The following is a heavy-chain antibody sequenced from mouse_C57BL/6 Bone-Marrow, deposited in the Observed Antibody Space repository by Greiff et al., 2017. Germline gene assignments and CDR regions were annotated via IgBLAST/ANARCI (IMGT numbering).Heavy chain of an antibody. CDR1: GYTFTEYT. D-gene: IGHD2-2*01. V-gene: IGHV1-62-2*01. J-gene: IGHJ1*03. CDR2: FYPGSGSI. CDR3: ARHPLYGYDPNWYFDV. Sequence: VQLQESGAELVKPGASVKLSCKASGYTFTEYTIHWVKQRSGQGLEWIGWFYPGSGSIKYNEKFKDKATLTADNSSSTVYMELSRLTSEDSAVYFCARHPLYGYDPNWYFDVWGTGTTVTVSS.